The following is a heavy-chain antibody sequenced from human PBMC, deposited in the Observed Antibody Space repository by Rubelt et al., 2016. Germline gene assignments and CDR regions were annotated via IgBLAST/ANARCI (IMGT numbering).Heavy chain of an antibody. V-gene: IGHV4-34*01. J-gene: IGHJ4*02. CDR2: INHSGTT. CDR1: GGSFSDYH. Sequence: QVQLKQWGAGVLKPSETLSLTCAVYGGSFSDYHWSWIRQPPGKGLEWIGEINHSGTTNYNPSLKSGVTMSVDTSTKQFALKLAAVTAADSASYYCASSWYMGWWGQGTRGTVSS. CDR3: ASSWYMGW. D-gene: IGHD6-13*01.